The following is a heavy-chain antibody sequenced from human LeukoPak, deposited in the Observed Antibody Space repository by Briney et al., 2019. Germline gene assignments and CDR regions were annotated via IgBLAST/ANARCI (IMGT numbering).Heavy chain of an antibody. Sequence: HPGGSLRLSCAASGFNFNTYWMSWVRQAPGKGLEWVANIKQDGSDKNYVDSVKGRFTISRDNAKNSVYLQMNYLRVEDTAVYYCARGRDDGSGSFYRDFDYWGQGALVTVSS. CDR2: IKQDGSDK. D-gene: IGHD3-10*01. V-gene: IGHV3-7*01. CDR3: ARGRDDGSGSFYRDFDY. J-gene: IGHJ4*02. CDR1: GFNFNTYW.